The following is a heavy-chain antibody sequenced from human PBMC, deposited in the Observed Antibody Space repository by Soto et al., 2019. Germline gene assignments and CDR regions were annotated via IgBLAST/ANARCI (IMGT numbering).Heavy chain of an antibody. D-gene: IGHD3-10*01. CDR1: GYSFTTYW. J-gene: IGHJ4*02. CDR3: AIRISSLDYGHFDY. Sequence: LGESLKISCKGSGYSFTTYWIGWVRQMPGKGLEWMGIIYPGDSDTRYSPSFQGQVTISADKSISTAYLQWSSLKASDTAMYYCAIRISSLDYGHFDYWGQGTLVTVSS. CDR2: IYPGDSDT. V-gene: IGHV5-51*01.